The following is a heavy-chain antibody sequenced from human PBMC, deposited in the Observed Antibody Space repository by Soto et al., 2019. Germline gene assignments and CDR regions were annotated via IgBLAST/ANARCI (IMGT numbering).Heavy chain of an antibody. CDR1: GGSISSGGYS. CDR3: ARFGIAAAGIPLGFDY. V-gene: IGHV4-30-2*01. D-gene: IGHD6-13*01. J-gene: IGHJ4*02. Sequence: TLSLTCAVSGGSISSGGYSWSWIRQPPGKGLEWIGYIYHSGSTYYNPSLKSRVTISVDRSKNQFSLKLSPVTAADTAVYYCARFGIAAAGIPLGFDYWGQGTLVTVSS. CDR2: IYHSGST.